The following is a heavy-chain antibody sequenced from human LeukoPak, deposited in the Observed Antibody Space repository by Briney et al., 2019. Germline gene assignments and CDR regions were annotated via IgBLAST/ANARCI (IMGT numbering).Heavy chain of an antibody. Sequence: PSETLSLTRTVSGASISSYYWSWIRQPPGEGLEWILYFYHSGGTNYNPSPTSRATISIDTSKNEVSLKLRSVTAADTAVYYCARGASSSWYSLWKFWGQGTLVTVSS. V-gene: IGHV4-59*01. CDR1: GASISSYY. CDR2: FYHSGGT. CDR3: ARGASSSWYSLWKF. D-gene: IGHD6-13*01. J-gene: IGHJ4*02.